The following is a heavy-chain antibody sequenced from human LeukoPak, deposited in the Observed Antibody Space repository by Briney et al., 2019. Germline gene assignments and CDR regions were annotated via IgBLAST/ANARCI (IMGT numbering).Heavy chain of an antibody. CDR1: GYSFTSYW. Sequence: GESLKISCKGSGYSFTSYWIGWVRQMPGKGLEWMGIIYPGDSDTRYSPSFQGQVTISADKSISTAYLQWSSLKASDTAMYYCARGKVVAAATSAFDIWGQGTMVTVSS. V-gene: IGHV5-51*01. D-gene: IGHD2-15*01. CDR2: IYPGDSDT. CDR3: ARGKVVAAATSAFDI. J-gene: IGHJ3*02.